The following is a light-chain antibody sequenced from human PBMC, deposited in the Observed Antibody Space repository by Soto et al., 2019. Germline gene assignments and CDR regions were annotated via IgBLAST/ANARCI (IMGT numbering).Light chain of an antibody. V-gene: IGKV1-6*01. CDR2: AAS. CDR3: LQDFNYPWT. CDR1: QGIGND. Sequence: IQMTHSPSSLAASVWDGVAMTFRSGQGIGNDLAWFQQRPGKAPKLLIYAASGLQSGVPSRFSGSGSGTDFTLTISSLQPEDFATYYCLQDFNYPWTFGQGTKVDIK. J-gene: IGKJ1*01.